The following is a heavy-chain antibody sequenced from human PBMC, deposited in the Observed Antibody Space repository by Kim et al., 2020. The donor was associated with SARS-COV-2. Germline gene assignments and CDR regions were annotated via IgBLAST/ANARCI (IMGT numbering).Heavy chain of an antibody. CDR3: ARSESTYYDILTGYYSNCLFDY. CDR1: GYTFTSYA. V-gene: IGHV7-4-1*02. CDR2: INTNTGNP. J-gene: IGHJ4*02. D-gene: IGHD3-9*01. Sequence: ASVKVSCKASGYTFTSYAMNWVRQAPGQGLEWMGWINTNTGNPTYAQGFTGRFVFSLDTSVSTAYLQISSLKAEDTAVYYCARSESTYYDILTGYYSNCLFDYWGQGTLVTVSS.